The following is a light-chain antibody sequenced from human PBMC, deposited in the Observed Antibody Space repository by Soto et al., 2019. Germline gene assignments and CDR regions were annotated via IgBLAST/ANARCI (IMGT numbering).Light chain of an antibody. V-gene: IGLV2-23*02. CDR3: CSSAGRTTSMV. CDR1: SSDVGSYDL. CDR2: EVS. J-gene: IGLJ1*01. Sequence: QSVLTQPASVSGSPGQSITISCTATSSDVGSYDLVSWYQQHPGKAPKLMIYEVSKRPSGVSNRFSGSKSGNTASLTISGLQAEDEANYYCCSSAGRTTSMVFGTGTKLTVL.